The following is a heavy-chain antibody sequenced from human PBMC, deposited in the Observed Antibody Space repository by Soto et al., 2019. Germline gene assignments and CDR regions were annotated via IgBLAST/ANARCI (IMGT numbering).Heavy chain of an antibody. CDR3: VGIVVVPAAFDY. J-gene: IGHJ4*02. Sequence: SETLSLTCTVSGGSISSGGYYWSWIRQHPGKGLEWIGYIYYSGSTYYNPSLKSRVTISVDTSKNQFSLKLSSVTAADTAVYYCVGIVVVPAAFDYWGQGTLVTVSS. CDR2: IYYSGST. CDR1: GGSISSGGYY. D-gene: IGHD2-2*03. V-gene: IGHV4-31*03.